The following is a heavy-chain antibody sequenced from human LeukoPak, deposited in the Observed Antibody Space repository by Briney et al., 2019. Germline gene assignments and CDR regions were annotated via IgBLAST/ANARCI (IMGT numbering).Heavy chain of an antibody. J-gene: IGHJ4*02. V-gene: IGHV4-4*07. D-gene: IGHD1-26*01. CDR3: AGGPIVGAPHFDY. Sequence: SETLSLTCTLSGGSITSYYTSWIRQPAGKGLEWIGRIYTSSSTNYTPSLKSRVTMSIDTSKNQLSLKLSSVTAADTAVYYCAGGPIVGAPHFDYWGQGILVTVSS. CDR1: GGSITSYY. CDR2: IYTSSST.